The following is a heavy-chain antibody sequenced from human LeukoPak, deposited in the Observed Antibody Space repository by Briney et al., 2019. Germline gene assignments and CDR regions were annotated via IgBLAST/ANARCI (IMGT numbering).Heavy chain of an antibody. J-gene: IGHJ4*02. CDR2: INHSGST. CDR1: GGSFSGYY. D-gene: IGHD6-13*01. Sequence: SETLSLTCAVYGGSFSGYYWSWIRQPPGKGLEWIGEINHSGSTNYNPSLKSRVTISVDTSKNQFSLKLSSVTAADTAVYYCARGYGYVVHGFDYWGQGTLVTVSP. V-gene: IGHV4-34*01. CDR3: ARGYGYVVHGFDY.